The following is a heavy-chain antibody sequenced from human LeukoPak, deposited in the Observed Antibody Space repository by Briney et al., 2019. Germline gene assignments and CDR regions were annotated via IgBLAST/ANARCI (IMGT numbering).Heavy chain of an antibody. D-gene: IGHD3-16*02. Sequence: PGGSLRLSCAASGFTFSSYAMSWVRQAPGKGLEWVSAISGSGSSTYYADSVKGRFTISRDNSKNTLYLQMNSLRAEDTAVYYCARDFLRLGELSLGYWGQGTLVTVSS. J-gene: IGHJ4*02. CDR3: ARDFLRLGELSLGY. CDR2: ISGSGSST. CDR1: GFTFSSYA. V-gene: IGHV3-23*01.